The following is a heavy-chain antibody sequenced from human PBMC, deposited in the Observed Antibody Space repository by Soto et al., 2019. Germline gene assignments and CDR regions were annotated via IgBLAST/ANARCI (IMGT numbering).Heavy chain of an antibody. CDR2: MNPYSRNT. CDR3: ARPRFGAYDLGY. V-gene: IGHV1-8*01. J-gene: IGHJ4*02. D-gene: IGHD5-12*01. CDR1: GYTFHNYD. Sequence: QVLLVQSGAEVKKPGASVKVSCKASGYTFHNYDINWVRQATGQGLEWMGWMNPYSRNTGYAPKCQGRVSMTMNTSITTAYMELSSLRSEDTAVYYCARPRFGAYDLGYWGQGTLVAVSS.